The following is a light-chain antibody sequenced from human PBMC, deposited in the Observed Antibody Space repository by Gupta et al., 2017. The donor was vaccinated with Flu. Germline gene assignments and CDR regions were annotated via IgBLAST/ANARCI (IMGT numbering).Light chain of an antibody. J-gene: IGLJ2*01. CDR1: TLGDNF. CDR2: QDS. V-gene: IGLV3-1*01. CDR3: QAWDRGTVV. Sequence: VSVDPGQTATITCSGDTLGDNFASWYQHRPGQSPLLLIYQDSKRPAGIPDRFSGANSGNTATLTVSGTQARDEADYYCQAWDRGTVVFGGGTRLTVL.